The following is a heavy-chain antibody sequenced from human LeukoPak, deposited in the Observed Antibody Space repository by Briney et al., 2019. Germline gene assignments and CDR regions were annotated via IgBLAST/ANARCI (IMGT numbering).Heavy chain of an antibody. D-gene: IGHD3-22*01. CDR3: ARESTVYYYDTSGYFHPGRFDY. CDR2: IYTSGST. CDR1: GNSISSGDYY. J-gene: IGHJ4*02. Sequence: SQTLSLTCTVSGNSISSGDYYWSWIRQPAGKGLEWIGRIYTSGSTTYNPSLKSRVTISVDTSKNQFSLKLSSVTAADTAVYYCARESTVYYYDTSGYFHPGRFDYWGQGTLVTVSS. V-gene: IGHV4-61*02.